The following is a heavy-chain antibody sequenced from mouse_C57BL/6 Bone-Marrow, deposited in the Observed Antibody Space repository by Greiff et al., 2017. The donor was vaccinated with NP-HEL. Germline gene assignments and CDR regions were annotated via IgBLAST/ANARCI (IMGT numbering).Heavy chain of an antibody. D-gene: IGHD1-1*01. CDR3: ARWGDYFYAMDY. CDR1: GYTFTSYT. Sequence: QVHVKQSGAELARPGASVKMSCKASGYTFTSYTMHWVKQRPGQGLEWIGYINPSSGYTKYNQKFKDKATLTADKSSSTAYMQLSSLTSEDSAVYYCARWGDYFYAMDYWGQGTSVTVSS. CDR2: INPSSGYT. V-gene: IGHV1-4*01. J-gene: IGHJ4*01.